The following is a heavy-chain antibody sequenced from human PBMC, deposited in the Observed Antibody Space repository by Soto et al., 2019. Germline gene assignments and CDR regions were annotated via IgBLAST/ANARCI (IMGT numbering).Heavy chain of an antibody. D-gene: IGHD6-6*01. Sequence: EVQLVESGGGLVKPGGSLRLSCAASGFTFSNAWMSWVRQAPGKGLEWVGRIKSKTDGGTTDYAAPVKGRFTISRDDSKNTLYLQMNSLKTEDTAVYYCTAFYYSSSSLDYWGQGTLVTVSS. CDR2: IKSKTDGGTT. CDR1: GFTFSNAW. J-gene: IGHJ4*02. V-gene: IGHV3-15*01. CDR3: TAFYYSSSSLDY.